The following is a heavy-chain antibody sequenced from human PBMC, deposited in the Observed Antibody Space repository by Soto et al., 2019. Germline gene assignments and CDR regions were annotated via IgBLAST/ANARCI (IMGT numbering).Heavy chain of an antibody. CDR2: MNPKSGNT. D-gene: IGHD6-13*01. CDR1: GYTFTSYD. J-gene: IGHJ6*02. Sequence: QVQLVQSGAEVKKPGASLKVSCKASGYTFTSYDINWVRQATGQGLEWMGWMNPKSGNTGYAQKFQGRVTITRNTSKSTVYRELSSVSAADTAVYYCARRGYCSSWYYDYCCSMNVCSQWTTFTVSS. V-gene: IGHV1-8*01. CDR3: ARRGYCSSWYYDYCCSMNV.